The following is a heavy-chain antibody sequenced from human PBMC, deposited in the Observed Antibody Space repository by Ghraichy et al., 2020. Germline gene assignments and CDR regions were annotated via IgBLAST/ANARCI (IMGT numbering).Heavy chain of an antibody. CDR3: ARPYYDFWSGYAGGWFDP. CDR2: IYYSGST. J-gene: IGHJ5*02. D-gene: IGHD3-3*01. Sequence: SETLSLTCTVSGGSISSSSYYWGWIRQPPGKGLEWIGSIYYSGSTYYNPSLKSRVTISVDTSKNQFSLKLSSVTAADTAVYYCARPYYDFWSGYAGGWFDPWGQGTLVTVSS. V-gene: IGHV4-39*01. CDR1: GGSISSSSYY.